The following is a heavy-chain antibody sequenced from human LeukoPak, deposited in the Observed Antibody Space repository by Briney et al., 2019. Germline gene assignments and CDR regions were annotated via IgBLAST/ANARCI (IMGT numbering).Heavy chain of an antibody. CDR3: ARDLEGIVATSGLYYYYMDV. Sequence: ASVNVSCKASGYTFTSYYMHWVRQAPGQGLEWMGIINPSGGSTSYAQKFQGRVTMTRDMSTRTVYMELTSLRSEDTAVYYCARDLEGIVATSGLYYYYMDVWGKGTTVTVSS. J-gene: IGHJ6*03. CDR1: GYTFTSYY. D-gene: IGHD5-12*01. V-gene: IGHV1-46*01. CDR2: INPSGGST.